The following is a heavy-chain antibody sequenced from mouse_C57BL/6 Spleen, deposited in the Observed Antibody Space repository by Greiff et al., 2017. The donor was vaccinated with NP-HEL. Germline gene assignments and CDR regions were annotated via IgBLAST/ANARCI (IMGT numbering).Heavy chain of an antibody. CDR3: VRHDYYGSSYGYAMDY. V-gene: IGHV10-1*01. CDR1: GFSFNTYA. D-gene: IGHD1-1*01. J-gene: IGHJ4*01. Sequence: GGGLVQPKGSLKLSCAASGFSFNTYAMNWVRQAPGKGLEWVARIRSKSNNYATYYADSVKDRFTISRDDSESMLYLQMNNLKTEDTAMYYCVRHDYYGSSYGYAMDYWGQGTSVTVSS. CDR2: IRSKSNNYAT.